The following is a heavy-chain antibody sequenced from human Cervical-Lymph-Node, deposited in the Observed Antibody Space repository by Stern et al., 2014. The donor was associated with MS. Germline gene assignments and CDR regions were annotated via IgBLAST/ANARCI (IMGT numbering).Heavy chain of an antibody. D-gene: IGHD2-8*02. Sequence: VQLVESGGDLVKPGGSLKLSCAASGFTFGDFYMTWIRQAPGKGPEWVSYISSTGDLKYYADSMKGRFTISRYNAKNSLYLQLNNLRAEDTAVYYCAREGGIHEIHTGIWYFDLWGRGTPVTVSS. CDR1: GFTFGDFY. J-gene: IGHJ2*01. CDR2: ISSTGDLK. CDR3: AREGGIHEIHTGIWYFDL. V-gene: IGHV3-11*01.